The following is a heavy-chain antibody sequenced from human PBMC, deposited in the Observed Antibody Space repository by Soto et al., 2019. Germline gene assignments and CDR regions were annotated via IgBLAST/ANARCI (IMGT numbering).Heavy chain of an antibody. CDR2: IFYSGST. Sequence: QVQLQESGPGLVKPSETLSLTCTVSGGSISGFHWSWIRQSPGKGLEWIGFIFYSGSTNYNPSLESRVNILGDTSKNQISLRLSSVTAAGTAVYHCARHLRRDDLRGSWGFDYWGQGTLVTVSS. V-gene: IGHV4-59*08. CDR3: ARHLRRDDLRGSWGFDY. J-gene: IGHJ4*02. CDR1: GGSISGFH. D-gene: IGHD3-16*01.